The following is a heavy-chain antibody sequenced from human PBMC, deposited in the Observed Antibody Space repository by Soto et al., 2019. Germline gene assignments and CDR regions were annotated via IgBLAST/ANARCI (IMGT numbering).Heavy chain of an antibody. D-gene: IGHD6-19*01. CDR1: GFTFSTYV. V-gene: IGHV3-30*03. CDR3: AREPSKGLVVAGIDY. J-gene: IGHJ4*02. Sequence: SCAASGFTFSTYVMHGVRQAPGMGLEWVAIISSDGSNKYYADSVKGQFTVSRDNSKNTLYLQMSSLRAEDTAVYYCAREPSKGLVVAGIDYWGQGTLVTVSS. CDR2: ISSDGSNK.